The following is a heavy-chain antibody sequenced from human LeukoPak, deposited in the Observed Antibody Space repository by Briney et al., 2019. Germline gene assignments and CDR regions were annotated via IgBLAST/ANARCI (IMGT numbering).Heavy chain of an antibody. Sequence: GRSLRLSCAASGFTFDDYAMHRVRQAPGKGLEWVSGISWNSGSIGYADSVKGRFTISRDNAKNSLYLQMNSLRAEDTALYYCAKDSGSGLLWFGGFDYWGQGTLVTVSS. CDR3: AKDSGSGLLWFGGFDY. J-gene: IGHJ4*02. V-gene: IGHV3-9*01. CDR1: GFTFDDYA. D-gene: IGHD3-10*01. CDR2: ISWNSGSI.